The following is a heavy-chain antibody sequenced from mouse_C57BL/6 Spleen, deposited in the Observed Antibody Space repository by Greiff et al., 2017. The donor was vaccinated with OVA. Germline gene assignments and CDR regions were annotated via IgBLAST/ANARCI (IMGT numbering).Heavy chain of an antibody. Sequence: EVKLVESGGGLVKPGGSLKLSCAASGFTFSSYAMSWVRQTPEKRLEWVATISDGGSYTYYPDNVKGRFTISRDNAKNNLYMQMSHLKSEDTAMYYCARDRDLLLDYWGQGTTLTVSS. CDR3: ARDRDLLLDY. V-gene: IGHV5-4*01. CDR2: ISDGGSYT. CDR1: GFTFSSYA. D-gene: IGHD2-10*01. J-gene: IGHJ2*01.